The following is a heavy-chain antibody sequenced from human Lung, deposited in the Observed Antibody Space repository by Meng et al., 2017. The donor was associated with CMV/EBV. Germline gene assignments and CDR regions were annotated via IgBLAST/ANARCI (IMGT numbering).Heavy chain of an antibody. D-gene: IGHD3-22*01. V-gene: IGHV3-74*03. CDR2: IDSQGSSM. J-gene: IGHJ4*02. CDR1: GFTFSNYW. CDR3: VREGGQWFY. Sequence: VELVEFGGRLVQPGGYLGLSCAACGFTFSNYWMHWVRQVPGKAPVWVSRIDSQGSSMTYADSVKGRLTVSRDNGKNTLYLQMNSLRIEDTAVYYCVREGGQWFYWGQGTLVTVFS.